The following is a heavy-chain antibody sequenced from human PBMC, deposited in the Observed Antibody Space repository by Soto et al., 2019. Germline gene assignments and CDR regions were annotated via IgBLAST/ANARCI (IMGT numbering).Heavy chain of an antibody. CDR2: ISYDGSNK. CDR3: AKLEGYDLDY. V-gene: IGHV3-30*18. J-gene: IGHJ4*02. Sequence: VQLVESGGGVVQPGRSLRLSCAASGFTFSSYGMHWVRQAPGKGLEWVAVISYDGSNKYYADSVKGRFTISRDNSKNTLYLQMNSLRAEDTAVYYCAKLEGYDLDYWGQGTLVTVSS. D-gene: IGHD5-12*01. CDR1: GFTFSSYG.